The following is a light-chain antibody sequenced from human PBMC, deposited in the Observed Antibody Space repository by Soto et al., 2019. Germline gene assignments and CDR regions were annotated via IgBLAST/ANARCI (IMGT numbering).Light chain of an antibody. J-gene: IGKJ2*01. CDR1: QSISSY. V-gene: IGKV1-39*01. CDR3: QQSYSTPYT. Sequence: DIQMTQSPSSLSASVGDRVTITCRASQSISSYLNWYQQKPGKAPKLLIYAASSLQSGVTSRFTRSGSGTDFTLAIRQLQTEDFATYYCQQSYSTPYTFGQGTKGEI. CDR2: AAS.